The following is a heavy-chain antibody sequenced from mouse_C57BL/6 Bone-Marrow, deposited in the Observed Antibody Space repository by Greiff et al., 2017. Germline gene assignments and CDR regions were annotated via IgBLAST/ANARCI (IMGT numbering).Heavy chain of an antibody. CDR1: GFNIKDDY. J-gene: IGHJ4*01. CDR3: TTTGPLLKDAMDY. V-gene: IGHV14-4*01. Sequence: EVQLQQSGAELVRPGASVKLSCTASGFNIKDDYMHWVKQRPEQGLEWIGWIDPENGDTEYASKFQGKATITADTSSNIAYLQLSSLTSEDTAVYYCTTTGPLLKDAMDYWGQGTSVTVSS. D-gene: IGHD2-14*01. CDR2: IDPENGDT.